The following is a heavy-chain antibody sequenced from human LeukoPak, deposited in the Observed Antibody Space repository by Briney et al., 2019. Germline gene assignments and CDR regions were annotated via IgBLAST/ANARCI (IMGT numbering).Heavy chain of an antibody. CDR3: ARDYERIIMVRGVPLSPQTVFDP. J-gene: IGHJ5*02. D-gene: IGHD3-10*01. CDR1: GYTFTSYG. V-gene: IGHV1-18*01. CDR2: ISAYNGNT. Sequence: ASVKVSCKASGYTFTSYGISWVRQAPGQGLEWMGWISAYNGNTNYVQKLQGRVTMTTDTSTSTAYMELRSLRSDDTAVYYCARDYERIIMVRGVPLSPQTVFDPWGQGTLVTVSS.